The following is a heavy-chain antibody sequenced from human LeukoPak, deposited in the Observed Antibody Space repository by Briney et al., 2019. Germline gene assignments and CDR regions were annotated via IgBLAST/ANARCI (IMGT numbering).Heavy chain of an antibody. CDR1: GFTFSSYS. Sequence: PGGSPRLSCAASGFTFSSYSMNWVRQAPGEGLEWVSSISSSSSYIYYADSVKGRFTISRDNAKNSLYLQMNSLRAEDTAVYYCARGVGGFENWFDPWGQGTLVTVSS. V-gene: IGHV3-21*01. CDR2: ISSSSSYI. CDR3: ARGVGGFENWFDP. D-gene: IGHD3-10*01. J-gene: IGHJ5*02.